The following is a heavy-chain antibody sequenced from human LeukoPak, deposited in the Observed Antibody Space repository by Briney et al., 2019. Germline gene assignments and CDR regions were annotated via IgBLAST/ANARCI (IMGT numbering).Heavy chain of an antibody. J-gene: IGHJ3*02. CDR2: ISAYNGNT. CDR1: GYTFTSYG. Sequence: ASVKVSCKASGYTFTSYGISWVRQAPGQGLEWMGWISAYNGNTNYAQKFQGRVTMTRNTSISTAYMELSSLRSEDTAVYYCAREGLFPENAFDIWGQGTMVTVSS. CDR3: AREGLFPENAFDI. D-gene: IGHD2-21*01. V-gene: IGHV1-18*01.